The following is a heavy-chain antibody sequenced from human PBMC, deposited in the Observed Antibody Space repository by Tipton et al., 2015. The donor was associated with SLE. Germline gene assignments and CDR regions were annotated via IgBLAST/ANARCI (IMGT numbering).Heavy chain of an antibody. CDR2: IYHSGST. CDR1: GGSISSGAYS. CDR3: ARGAVYYYGSGSYVPSWLDS. V-gene: IGHV4-30-2*01. Sequence: TLSLTCAVSGGSISSGAYSWSWIRQPPGKGLEWIGYIYHSGSTYSNPSLKSRVSISVDRSKNQFSLRLNSVTAADTAVYYCARGAVYYYGSGSYVPSWLDSWGQGTLVTVSS. J-gene: IGHJ5*01. D-gene: IGHD3-10*01.